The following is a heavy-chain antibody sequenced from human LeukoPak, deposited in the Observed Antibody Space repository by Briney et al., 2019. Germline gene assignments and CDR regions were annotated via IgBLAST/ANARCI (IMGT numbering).Heavy chain of an antibody. J-gene: IGHJ5*02. CDR1: GGSFSGYY. CDR3: ASRIIVVVPAARNWFDP. Sequence: SETLSLTCAVYGGSFSGYYWSWIRQPPGKGLEWIGEINHSGSTNYNPSLKSRVTISVDTSKNQFSLKLSSATAADTTVYYCASRIIVVVPAARNWFDPWGQGTLVTVSS. CDR2: INHSGST. D-gene: IGHD2-2*01. V-gene: IGHV4-34*01.